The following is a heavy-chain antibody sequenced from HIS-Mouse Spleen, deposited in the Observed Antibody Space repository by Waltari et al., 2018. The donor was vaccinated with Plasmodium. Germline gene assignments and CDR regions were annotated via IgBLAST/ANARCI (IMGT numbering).Heavy chain of an antibody. Sequence: QVQLQQWGAGLLKPSETLSLTCAVYGGSFSGYYWSWIRQPPGKGLEWIGEINHSGSTHYNPSLKSRVTISVDTSKNQFSLKLSSVTAADTAVYYCARVTSSGVYWYVDLWGRGTLVTVSS. CDR2: INHSGST. CDR1: GGSFSGYY. CDR3: ARVTSSGVYWYVDL. J-gene: IGHJ2*01. V-gene: IGHV4-34*01. D-gene: IGHD3-3*01.